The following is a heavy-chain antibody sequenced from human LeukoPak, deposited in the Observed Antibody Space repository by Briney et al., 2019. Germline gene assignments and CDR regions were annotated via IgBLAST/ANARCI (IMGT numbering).Heavy chain of an antibody. CDR2: IYYSGST. CDR3: ARGALYSGYDWGEIYYYYYGMDV. D-gene: IGHD5-12*01. CDR1: GGTISSSSYY. Sequence: SETLSLTCTVSGGTISSSSYYWGWIRQPPGKGLEWIGSIYYSGSTYYNPSLKSRVTISVDTSKNQFSLKLSSVTAADTAVYYCARGALYSGYDWGEIYYYYYGMDVWGQGTLVTVSS. V-gene: IGHV4-39*07. J-gene: IGHJ6*02.